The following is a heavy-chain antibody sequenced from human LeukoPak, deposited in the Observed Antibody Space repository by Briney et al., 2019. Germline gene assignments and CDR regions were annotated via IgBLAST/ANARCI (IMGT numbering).Heavy chain of an antibody. Sequence: KAGGSLRLSCAASGFTFSDYYMSWIRQAPGKGLEWVSYISSSRSYTNYADSVKGRFTISRDNAKNSLYLQMNSLRAEDTAVYYCARAGDSVSGATIYYYYGMDVWGQGTTVTVSS. CDR2: ISSSRSYT. CDR3: ARAGDSVSGATIYYYYGMDV. D-gene: IGHD5-12*01. CDR1: GFTFSDYY. J-gene: IGHJ6*02. V-gene: IGHV3-11*06.